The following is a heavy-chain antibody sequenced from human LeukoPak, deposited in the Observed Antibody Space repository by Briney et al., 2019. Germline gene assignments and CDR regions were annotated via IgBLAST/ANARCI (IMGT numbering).Heavy chain of an antibody. CDR1: GGTFSSYA. J-gene: IGHJ5*02. D-gene: IGHD3-10*01. Sequence: SVKVSCKASGGTFSSYAISWVRQAPGQGLEWMGGIIPIFGTANYAQKFQGRVTITADESTSTAYTELSSLRSEDTATYYCVRDPAPLRGSGNVDWLDPWGQGTLVTVSS. CDR2: IIPIFGTA. V-gene: IGHV1-69*13. CDR3: VRDPAPLRGSGNVDWLDP.